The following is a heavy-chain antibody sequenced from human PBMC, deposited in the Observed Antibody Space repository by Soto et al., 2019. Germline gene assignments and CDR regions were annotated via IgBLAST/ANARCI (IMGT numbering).Heavy chain of an antibody. D-gene: IGHD2-21*02. V-gene: IGHV1-69*01. CDR3: ASENCGGDCYSLLGAFDI. Sequence: QVQLVQSGAEVKKPGSSVKVSCKASGGTFSSYAISWVRQAPGQGLEWMGGIIPICGPANYAQKFQGRVTITADESTSPGYMELSSLRSEDTAVYYCASENCGGDCYSLLGAFDIWGQGTMVTVSS. J-gene: IGHJ3*02. CDR1: GGTFSSYA. CDR2: IIPICGPA.